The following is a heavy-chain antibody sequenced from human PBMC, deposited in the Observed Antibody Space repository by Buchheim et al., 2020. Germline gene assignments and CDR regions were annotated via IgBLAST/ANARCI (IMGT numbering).Heavy chain of an antibody. J-gene: IGHJ6*02. CDR3: ARMDFWSGYYTVYYYYGMDV. CDR2: ISRDGDTI. V-gene: IGHV3-11*01. Sequence: QVQLVESGGGLVEPGGSLRLSCAASGFTFSGYQMSWIRQAPGKGLEWLSYISRDGDTIHYADSVKGRFTISRDNAKSSLFLQMDSLTVEDTAAYYCARMDFWSGYYTVYYYYGMDVWGQGTT. CDR1: GFTFSGYQ. D-gene: IGHD3-3*01.